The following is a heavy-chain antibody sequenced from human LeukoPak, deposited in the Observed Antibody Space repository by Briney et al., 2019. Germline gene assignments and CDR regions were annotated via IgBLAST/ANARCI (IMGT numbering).Heavy chain of an antibody. J-gene: IGHJ4*02. CDR2: IKQDGSEK. V-gene: IGHV3-7*01. D-gene: IGHD6-13*01. CDR1: GFTLSHYW. CDR3: ARTEGQLVHPSDY. Sequence: PGGSLRLSCAASGFTLSHYWMNWVRQAPGKGLEWVANIKQDGSEKYYVDSVKGRFTISRDNAKNSLYLQMNSLRAEDTAVYYCARTEGQLVHPSDYWGQGTLVTVSS.